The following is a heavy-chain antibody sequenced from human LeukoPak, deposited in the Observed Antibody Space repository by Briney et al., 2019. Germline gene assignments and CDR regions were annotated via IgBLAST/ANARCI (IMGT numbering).Heavy chain of an antibody. CDR2: VSTYNHNT. J-gene: IGHJ4*02. D-gene: IGHD4-23*01. Sequence: ASVKVSCKASGYTFHNYTINWVRQAPGQGLEWIGWVSTYNHNTKYVQKFHDRVTMTADTSTSTAHMELRSLTSDDTAVYYCARDRRWDLERGVVYFDYWGQGTLVTVSS. CDR3: ARDRRWDLERGVVYFDY. V-gene: IGHV1-18*01. CDR1: GYTFHNYT.